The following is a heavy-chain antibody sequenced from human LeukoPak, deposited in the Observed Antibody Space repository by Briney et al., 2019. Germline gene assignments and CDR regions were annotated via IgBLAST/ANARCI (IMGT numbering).Heavy chain of an antibody. D-gene: IGHD6-13*01. CDR1: GFTFSSYA. V-gene: IGHV3-30-3*01. J-gene: IGHJ4*02. CDR2: ISYDGSNK. CDR3: ARVPDPXXAAAGPADY. Sequence: GGSLRLSCAASGFTFSSYAMHWVRQAPGKGLEWVAVISYDGSNKYYADSVKGRSTISRDNSKNTLYLQMNSLRAEDTAVYYCARVPDPXXAAAGPADYWGQGTLVTVS.